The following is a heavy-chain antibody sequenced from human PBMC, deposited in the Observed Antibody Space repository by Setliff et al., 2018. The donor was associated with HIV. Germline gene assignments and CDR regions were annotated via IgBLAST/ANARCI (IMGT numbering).Heavy chain of an antibody. CDR3: AHQELGYCSGGSCPPPHAFDI. Sequence: SGPTLVNPTQTLTLTCTFSGFSLSTPGVGVGWIRQPPGKALEWLALIYWDGDKHYSPSLKSRLTITKDTSKNQVVLTMTTMDPVDTATYYCAHQELGYCSGGSCPPPHAFDIWGQGTMVTVSS. CDR2: IYWDGDK. J-gene: IGHJ3*02. CDR1: GFSLSTPGVG. V-gene: IGHV2-5*02. D-gene: IGHD2-15*01.